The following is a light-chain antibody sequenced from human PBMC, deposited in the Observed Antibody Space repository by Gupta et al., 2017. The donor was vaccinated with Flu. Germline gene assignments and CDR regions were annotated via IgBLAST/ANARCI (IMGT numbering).Light chain of an antibody. J-gene: IGKJ1*01. CDR3: QQYYSYPRT. CDR2: ASS. V-gene: IGKV1-8*01. CDR1: QGISSY. Sequence: AIRMTQSPSSFSASTGDRVTITCRAGQGISSYLAWYQQKPGKAPKLLIYASSTLQSGVPSRFSGSGSGTDFTLTISGLQSEDFATYYCQQYYSYPRTFGQGTKVEIK.